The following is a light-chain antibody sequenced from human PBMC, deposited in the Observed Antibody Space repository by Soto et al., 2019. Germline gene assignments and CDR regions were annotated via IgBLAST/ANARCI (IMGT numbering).Light chain of an antibody. CDR3: QQYGSSPPYT. J-gene: IGKJ2*01. CDR1: QSFSSTY. Sequence: IVLTQSPATLSLSPGERATLSCRASQSFSSTYLAWYQQKPGQAPILIIYGTSNRATGIPDRFSCSGSGTDFTLTISRLEPEDFAMYYCQQYGSSPPYTFGQGTKLEI. V-gene: IGKV3-20*01. CDR2: GTS.